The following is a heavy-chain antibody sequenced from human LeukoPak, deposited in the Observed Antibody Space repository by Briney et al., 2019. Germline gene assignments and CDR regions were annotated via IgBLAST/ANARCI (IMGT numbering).Heavy chain of an antibody. CDR3: ARAVHAIQLWLVYYYYMDV. V-gene: IGHV1-69*06. CDR1: GYTFTNYG. CDR2: IIPIFGTA. Sequence: ASVKVSCKASGYTFTNYGISWVRQAPGQGLEWMGGIIPIFGTANYAQKFQGRVTITADKSTSTAYMELSSLRSEDTAVYYCARAVHAIQLWLVYYYYMDVWGKGTTVTVSS. J-gene: IGHJ6*03. D-gene: IGHD5-18*01.